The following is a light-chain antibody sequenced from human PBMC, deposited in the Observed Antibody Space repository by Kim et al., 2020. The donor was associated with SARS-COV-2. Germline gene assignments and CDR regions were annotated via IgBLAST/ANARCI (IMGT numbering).Light chain of an antibody. CDR1: SSDVGGYNY. Sequence: QSVLTQPASMSGSPGQSITISCTGTSSDVGGYNYVSWYQQHPGKAPKLMIYDVSKRPSGVSNRFSGSKSGNTASLTISGLQAEDEADYYCSSYTSSSTLVFGGGTQLTVL. CDR2: DVS. J-gene: IGLJ2*01. CDR3: SSYTSSSTLV. V-gene: IGLV2-14*01.